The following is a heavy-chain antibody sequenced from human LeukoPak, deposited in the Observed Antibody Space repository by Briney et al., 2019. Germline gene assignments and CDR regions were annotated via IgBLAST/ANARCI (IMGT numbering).Heavy chain of an antibody. Sequence: GSSVKVSCKASGGTFSSYAISWVRQAPGQGLEWMGGIIPIFGTANYAQKFQGRVTITADESTSTAYMELSSLRSEDTAVYYCASSSVYSSSSETLKRWFDPWGQGTLVTVSS. CDR1: GGTFSSYA. CDR2: IIPIFGTA. CDR3: ASSSVYSSSSETLKRWFDP. J-gene: IGHJ5*02. D-gene: IGHD6-6*01. V-gene: IGHV1-69*01.